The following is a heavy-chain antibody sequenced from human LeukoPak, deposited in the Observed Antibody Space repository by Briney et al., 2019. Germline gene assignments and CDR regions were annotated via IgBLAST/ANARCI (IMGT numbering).Heavy chain of an antibody. Sequence: SETLSLTCTVSGGSISSSSYYWGWIRHPPGKGLEWIGSIYYSGSTYYNPPLKSRVAISVDTSKNQFSLKLSSVTAADTAVYYCARVPATARRYYFDYWGQGTLVTVSS. J-gene: IGHJ4*02. CDR3: ARVPATARRYYFDY. CDR1: GGSISSSSYY. V-gene: IGHV4-39*07. CDR2: IYYSGST. D-gene: IGHD2-2*01.